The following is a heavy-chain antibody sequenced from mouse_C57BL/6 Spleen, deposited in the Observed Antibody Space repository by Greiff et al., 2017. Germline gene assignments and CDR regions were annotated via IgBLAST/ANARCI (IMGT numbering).Heavy chain of an antibody. J-gene: IGHJ2*01. D-gene: IGHD4-1*02. V-gene: IGHV1-80*01. CDR1: GYAFSSYW. CDR3: ARSNWDWYFDY. Sequence: VQLQQSGAELVKPGASVKISCKASGYAFSSYWMNWVKQRPGKGLEWIGQIYPGDGDTNYNGKFKGKATLTADKSSSTAYMQLSSLTSEDSAVYFCARSNWDWYFDYWGQGTTHTVSS. CDR2: IYPGDGDT.